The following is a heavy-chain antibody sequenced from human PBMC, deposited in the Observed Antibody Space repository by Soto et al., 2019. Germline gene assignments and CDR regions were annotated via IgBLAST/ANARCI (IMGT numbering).Heavy chain of an antibody. CDR3: AKDTLGRFGELFQFAAYYGMDV. CDR1: GFTFSSYG. V-gene: IGHV3-30*18. Sequence: PGGSVRLSCAASGFTFSSYGMHWVRQAPGKGLEWVAVISYDGSNKYYADSVKGRFTISRDNSKNTLYLQMNSLRAEDTAVYYCAKDTLGRFGELFQFAAYYGMDVWGQGTTVTVSS. J-gene: IGHJ6*02. D-gene: IGHD3-10*01. CDR2: ISYDGSNK.